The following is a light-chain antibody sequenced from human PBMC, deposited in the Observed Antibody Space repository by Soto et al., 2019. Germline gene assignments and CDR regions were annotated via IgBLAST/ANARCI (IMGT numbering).Light chain of an antibody. CDR1: SSNIGAGYD. Sequence: QSVLTQPPSVSGAPGQRVTISCTGSSSNIGAGYDVYWYQQLPGTAPKLLINGNSNRPSGVPDRFSGSKSGTSASLAITGLQAEDEADYYCQSYDRSLSYVFGTWTKLTVL. CDR3: QSYDRSLSYV. V-gene: IGLV1-40*01. CDR2: GNS. J-gene: IGLJ1*01.